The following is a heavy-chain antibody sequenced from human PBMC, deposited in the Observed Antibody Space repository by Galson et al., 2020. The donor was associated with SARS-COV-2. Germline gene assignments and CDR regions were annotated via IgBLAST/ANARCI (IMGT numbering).Heavy chain of an antibody. D-gene: IGHD3-10*01. CDR1: GGTFSSYA. CDR3: ARRRFGELAANDYYYYYYGMDV. Sequence: KISCKASGGTFSSYAISWVRQAPGQGLEWMGGIIPIFGTANYAQKFQGRVTITADESTSTAYMELSSLRSEDTAVYYCARRRFGELAANDYYYYYYGMDVWGQGTTVTVSS. V-gene: IGHV1-69*01. J-gene: IGHJ6*02. CDR2: IIPIFGTA.